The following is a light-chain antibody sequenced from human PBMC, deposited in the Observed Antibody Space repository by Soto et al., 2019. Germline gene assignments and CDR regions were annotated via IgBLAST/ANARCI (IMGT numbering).Light chain of an antibody. CDR2: SSN. Sequence: QSVLTQPPSASATPGQRVTISCFGSNSNIGSYTVNWYRQHPGTAPKLLIYSSNQRPSGVPDRFSASKSGTSASLAISGLQSADEADYSCAAGDDSLNGVAFGGGTKLPVL. V-gene: IGLV1-44*01. CDR1: NSNIGSYT. CDR3: AAGDDSLNGVA. J-gene: IGLJ2*01.